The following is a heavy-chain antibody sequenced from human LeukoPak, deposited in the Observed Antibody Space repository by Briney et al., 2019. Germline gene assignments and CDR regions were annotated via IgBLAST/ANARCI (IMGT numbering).Heavy chain of an antibody. V-gene: IGHV1-2*02. Sequence: ASVKVSCKASGYTFTGYYMHWVRQAPGQGLEWMGWINPNSGGTNYAQKLQGRVTMTTDTSTSTAYMELRSLRSDDTAVYYCARETIGIYSGSYYQPGIPDPYYFDYWGQGTLVTVSS. CDR1: GYTFTGYY. D-gene: IGHD1-26*01. CDR3: ARETIGIYSGSYYQPGIPDPYYFDY. J-gene: IGHJ4*02. CDR2: INPNSGGT.